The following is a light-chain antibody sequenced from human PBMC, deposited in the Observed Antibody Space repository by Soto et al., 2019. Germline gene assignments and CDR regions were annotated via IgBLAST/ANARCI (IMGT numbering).Light chain of an antibody. Sequence: QSALTQPASVSGSPGQSITISCAGTGSDIGRYSYVSWYQQYPGKVPKLIIYGVSNRPSGVSSRFSGAKSGKTASLTISGLQSEDEADYYCSSYTINTARVFGGGIKLTVL. CDR1: GSDIGRYSY. J-gene: IGLJ3*02. V-gene: IGLV2-14*01. CDR3: SSYTINTARV. CDR2: GVS.